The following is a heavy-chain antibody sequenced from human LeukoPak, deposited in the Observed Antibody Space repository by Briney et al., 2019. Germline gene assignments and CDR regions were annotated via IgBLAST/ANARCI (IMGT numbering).Heavy chain of an antibody. CDR1: GYTFTSYG. CDR3: ARDRAPPSEYYYYYGMDV. V-gene: IGHV1-18*01. J-gene: IGHJ6*02. CDR2: ISAYNGNT. Sequence: ASVKVSCKASGYTFTSYGISWVRQAPGQGLEWMGWISAYNGNTNYAQKFQGRVTMTRDTSTSTVYMELSSLRSEDTAVYYCARDRAPPSEYYYYYGMDVWGQGTTVTVSS.